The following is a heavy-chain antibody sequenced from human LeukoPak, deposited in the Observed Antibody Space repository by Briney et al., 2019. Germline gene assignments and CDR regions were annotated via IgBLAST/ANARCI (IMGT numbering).Heavy chain of an antibody. J-gene: IGHJ5*02. Sequence: GGSLRLSCAASGFTFSSYAMSWVRQAPGKGLEWVSTISGSGGNTYYADSVKGRFTISRDNSKNTLYLQMNSLRAEDTAVYYRARIYDTGGYYYGRHRFDPWGQGTLVTVSS. CDR1: GFTFSSYA. D-gene: IGHD3-22*01. V-gene: IGHV3-23*01. CDR3: ARIYDTGGYYYGRHRFDP. CDR2: ISGSGGNT.